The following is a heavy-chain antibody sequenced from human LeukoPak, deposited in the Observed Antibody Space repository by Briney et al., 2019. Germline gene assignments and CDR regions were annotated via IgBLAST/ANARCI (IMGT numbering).Heavy chain of an antibody. CDR1: GGSISSGGYY. CDR2: IYYSGST. J-gene: IGHJ5*02. Sequence: PSQTLSLTCTVSGGSISSGGYYWSWIRQHPGKGLEWIGCIYYSGSTYYNPSLKSRVTISVDTSKNQFSLKLSSVTAADTAVYYCARYSYGDNWFDPWGQGTLVTVSS. CDR3: ARYSYGDNWFDP. D-gene: IGHD5-18*01. V-gene: IGHV4-31*03.